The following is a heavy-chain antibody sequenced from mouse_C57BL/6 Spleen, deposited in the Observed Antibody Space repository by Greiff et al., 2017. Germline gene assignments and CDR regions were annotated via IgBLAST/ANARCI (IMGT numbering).Heavy chain of an antibody. CDR2: IKYDGSST. V-gene: IGHV5-16*01. Sequence: EVMLVESEGGLVQPGSSMKLSCTASGFTFSDYYMAWVRQVPEKGLEWVANIKYDGSSTYYLDSLKSRFIISRDNAKNILYLQMSSLKSEDTATYYCASTSHYYAMDYWGQGTSVTVSA. CDR1: GFTFSDYY. J-gene: IGHJ4*01. CDR3: ASTSHYYAMDY.